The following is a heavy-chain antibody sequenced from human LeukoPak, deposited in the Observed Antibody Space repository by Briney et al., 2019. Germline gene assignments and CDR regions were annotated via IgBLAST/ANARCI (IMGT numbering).Heavy chain of an antibody. D-gene: IGHD6-19*01. Sequence: GGPLRLSCAASGFTFSSYWMSWVRQAPGKGLEWVANIKQDGSEKYYVDSVKGRFTISRDNAKNSLYLQMNSLRAEDTAVYYCARDPLVGAVAGLIDYWGQGTLVTVSS. CDR2: IKQDGSEK. V-gene: IGHV3-7*01. CDR1: GFTFSSYW. CDR3: ARDPLVGAVAGLIDY. J-gene: IGHJ4*02.